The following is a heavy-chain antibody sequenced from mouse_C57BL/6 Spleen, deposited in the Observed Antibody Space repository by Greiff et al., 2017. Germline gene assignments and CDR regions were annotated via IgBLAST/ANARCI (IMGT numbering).Heavy chain of an antibody. CDR1: GYTFTSYD. CDR2: LYPSDGST. Sequence: VKVVESGPELVKPGASVKLSCKASGYTFTSYDINWVKQRPGQGLEWIGWLYPSDGSTKYNEKFKGTATLTVDTSSSTAYMELHSLTSEDSAVYFCARYDAMDYWGQGTSVTVSS. CDR3: ARYDAMDY. V-gene: IGHV1-85*01. J-gene: IGHJ4*01.